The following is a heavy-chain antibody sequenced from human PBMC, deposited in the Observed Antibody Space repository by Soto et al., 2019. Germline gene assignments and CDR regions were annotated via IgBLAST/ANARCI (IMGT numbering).Heavy chain of an antibody. CDR1: GGSFSSYY. D-gene: IGHD3-16*01. CDR3: AIPRTSSVSYHYGMDV. CDR2: INHSGST. V-gene: IGHV4-34*01. J-gene: IGHJ6*02. Sequence: QVQLQQWGAGLLKPSATLSLTCAVYGGSFSSYYWTWIRQPPGTGMEWIGEINHSGSTYYNPSLKVRGGMSVDTAKNQFSLKLSSVTAADAAVYYCAIPRTSSVSYHYGMDVWGQGTTVSVTS.